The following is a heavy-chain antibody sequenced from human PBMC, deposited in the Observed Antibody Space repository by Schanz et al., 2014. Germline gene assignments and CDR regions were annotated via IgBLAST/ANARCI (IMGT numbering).Heavy chain of an antibody. Sequence: EVQLVESGGGLVQPGGSLRLSCAASGFTFSSYCINWVRQAPGKGLEWVANINQDGSEKYYVDSVKGRFTISRDNAKNSLYLQMSGLRAEDTAVFYCARDGAELYYFDDWGQGTLVTVSS. D-gene: IGHD1-1*01. CDR1: GFTFSSYC. V-gene: IGHV3-7*01. J-gene: IGHJ4*02. CDR3: ARDGAELYYFDD. CDR2: INQDGSEK.